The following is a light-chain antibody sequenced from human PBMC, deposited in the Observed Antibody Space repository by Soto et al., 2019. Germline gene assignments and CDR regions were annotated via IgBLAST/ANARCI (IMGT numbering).Light chain of an antibody. Sequence: QSVLTQPPSASGSPGQSVTISCTGTSSDVGGYNYVSWYQQHPSNAPKLMIYEVSKRPSGIPDRFSGSKSGNTASLTVSGPQAEDEVDYFCSSYAGSNYVFGTGTKLTVL. CDR2: EVS. V-gene: IGLV2-8*01. CDR3: SSYAGSNYV. J-gene: IGLJ1*01. CDR1: SSDVGGYNY.